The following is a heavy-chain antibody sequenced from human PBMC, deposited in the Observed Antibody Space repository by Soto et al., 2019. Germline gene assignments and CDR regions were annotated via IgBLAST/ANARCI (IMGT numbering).Heavy chain of an antibody. V-gene: IGHV1-8*01. J-gene: IGHJ6*03. Sequence: ASVKVSCKAFGYTFASYDINWVRQATGQGLEWMGWMNPNSGNTGYAQKFQGRVTTTRNTSISTAYMELSSLRSEDTAVYYCARSHSGYDYYYYYMDVWGKGTTVTVSS. D-gene: IGHD5-12*01. CDR3: ARSHSGYDYYYYYMDV. CDR1: GYTFASYD. CDR2: MNPNSGNT.